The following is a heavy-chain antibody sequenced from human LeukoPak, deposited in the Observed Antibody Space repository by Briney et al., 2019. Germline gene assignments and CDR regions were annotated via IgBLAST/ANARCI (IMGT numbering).Heavy chain of an antibody. CDR3: ASTLIEGCSGCQNPGDY. J-gene: IGHJ4*02. CDR1: GGTFSSYA. Sequence: GASVKVSCKASGGTFSSYAISWVRQAPGQGLEWMGGINPIFGTANYAQKFQGRVTITADKSTSTAYMELSSLRSEDTAVYYCASTLIEGCSGCQNPGDYWGQGTLVTVSS. D-gene: IGHD6-19*01. V-gene: IGHV1-69*06. CDR2: INPIFGTA.